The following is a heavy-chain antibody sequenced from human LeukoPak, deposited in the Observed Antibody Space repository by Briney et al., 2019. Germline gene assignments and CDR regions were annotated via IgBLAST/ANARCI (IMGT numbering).Heavy chain of an antibody. CDR3: AREGDFSY. J-gene: IGHJ4*02. CDR2: TSSSDAGT. CDR1: GFPLSSYA. V-gene: IGHV3-23*01. Sequence: PGGSLRLSCAAFGFPLSSYAMSWVRQAPGKGLEWVSATSSSDAGTYHADSVRGRFTISRDNSKNTLYLQMNSLRAEDTAVYYCAREGDFSYWGQGTLVTVSS. D-gene: IGHD3-3*01.